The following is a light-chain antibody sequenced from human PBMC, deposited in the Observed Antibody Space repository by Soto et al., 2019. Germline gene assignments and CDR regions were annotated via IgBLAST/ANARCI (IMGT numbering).Light chain of an antibody. J-gene: IGKJ4*01. CDR3: QQYNSPFT. Sequence: DIQMTQSPSTLSASVGDRVTITCRASQSISSWLAWYQQKPGKAPKLLIYKASSLESGVPSRFSGSGSGTEFTLTISSRQPDDFATYYCQQYNSPFTFGGGTKVEIK. CDR1: QSISSW. V-gene: IGKV1-5*03. CDR2: KAS.